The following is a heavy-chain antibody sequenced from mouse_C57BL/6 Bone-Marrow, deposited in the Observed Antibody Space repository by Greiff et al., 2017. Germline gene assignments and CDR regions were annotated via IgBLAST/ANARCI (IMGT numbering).Heavy chain of an antibody. J-gene: IGHJ2*01. CDR1: GYTFTSYT. D-gene: IGHD2-5*01. V-gene: IGHV1-4*01. CDR2: INPSSGYT. CDR3: ARKTIVTTYFDY. Sequence: QVQLQQSGAELARPGASVKMSCKASGYTFTSYTMHWVKQRPGQGLEWIGYINPSSGYTKYNQKFKDKATLTADKSSSTAYMQLSSLTSEDSAVYYCARKTIVTTYFDYWGQGTTLTVSS.